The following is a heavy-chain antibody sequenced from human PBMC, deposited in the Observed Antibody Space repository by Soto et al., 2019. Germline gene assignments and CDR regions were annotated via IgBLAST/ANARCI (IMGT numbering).Heavy chain of an antibody. J-gene: IGHJ4*01. D-gene: IGHD6-13*01. CDR3: AHREIVRAAAGRGFDY. CDR1: GFSLSTSGVG. Sequence: SGPTLVNPTQTLTLTCTFSGFSLSTSGVGVGWIRQPPGKALEWLALIYWNDDKRYSPSLKSRLTITKDTSKNQVVLTMTNMDPVDTATYYCAHREIVRAAAGRGFDYWGPGTLVTVSS. V-gene: IGHV2-5*01. CDR2: IYWNDDK.